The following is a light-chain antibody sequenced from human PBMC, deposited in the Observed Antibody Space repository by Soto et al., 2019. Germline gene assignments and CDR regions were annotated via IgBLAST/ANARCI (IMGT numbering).Light chain of an antibody. CDR3: ATWDDSLSGVV. V-gene: IGLV1-47*01. CDR1: SSNIGSNY. Sequence: QSVLTQPPSASGTPGQRVTISCSGSSSNIGSNYVYWYHQLPGTAPKLLIYRHNQRPSGVPDRFSGSKSGTSACLAISGLRSEDEADYYCATWDDSLSGVVFGGGTKLTVL. CDR2: RHN. J-gene: IGLJ2*01.